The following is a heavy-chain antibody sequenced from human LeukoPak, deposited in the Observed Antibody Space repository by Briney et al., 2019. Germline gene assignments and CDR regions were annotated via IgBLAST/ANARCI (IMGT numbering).Heavy chain of an antibody. CDR3: ARVAGSGSPSARWFDP. CDR1: GGSISSSSYY. Sequence: PSETLSLTCTVSGGSISSSSYYWGWIRQPPGKGLEWIGSIYYSGSTNYNPSLKSRVTISVDTSKNQFSLKLSSVTAADTAVYYCARVAGSGSPSARWFDPWGQGTLVTVSS. D-gene: IGHD3-10*01. CDR2: IYYSGST. V-gene: IGHV4-39*07. J-gene: IGHJ5*02.